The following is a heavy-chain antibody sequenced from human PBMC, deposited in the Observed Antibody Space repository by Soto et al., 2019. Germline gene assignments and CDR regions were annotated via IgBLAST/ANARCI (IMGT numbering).Heavy chain of an antibody. V-gene: IGHV4-4*02. D-gene: IGHD3-3*01. Sequence: WETLSLTCVVSGGSINNNFWSWVRQPPGKGLEWIGEIYQTGSINYNPSLRSRVTISVDKSKNQLSLKVDSVTAADTAFYYCVRGNDNYDFWNNWSLDPWGQGTLVTVSS. CDR1: GGSINNNFW. CDR3: VRGNDNYDFWNNWSLDP. J-gene: IGHJ5*02. CDR2: IYQTGSI.